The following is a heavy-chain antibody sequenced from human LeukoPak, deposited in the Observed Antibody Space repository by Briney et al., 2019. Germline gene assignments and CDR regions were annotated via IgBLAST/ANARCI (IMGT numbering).Heavy chain of an antibody. J-gene: IGHJ5*02. CDR3: ATSGWNNWFDP. CDR1: GFTFNSYA. CDR2: ISARGGTT. Sequence: PGGSLRLSCAASGFTFNSYAMSWVRQAPGKGLEWVSAISARGGTTYYADSVKGRFTISRDNSKNTLYLQMNSLRAEDTAVFYCATSGWNNWFDPWGQGTLVTVSS. D-gene: IGHD6-19*01. V-gene: IGHV3-23*01.